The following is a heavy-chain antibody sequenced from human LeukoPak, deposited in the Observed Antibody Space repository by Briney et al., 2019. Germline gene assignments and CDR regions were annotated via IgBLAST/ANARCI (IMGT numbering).Heavy chain of an antibody. CDR3: AKWGPYCVGDYCPALDS. D-gene: IGHD2-21*02. V-gene: IGHV3-7*01. J-gene: IGHJ4*02. CDR1: RFTFSNYW. CDR2: INQDGSKK. Sequence: GGSRRLSCVASRFTFSNYWMSWVRQAPGKGLEWVANINQDGSKKRYADSMKGRFTISRDNAKESLYLQLNSLRAEDTAVYYCAKWGPYCVGDYCPALDSWGPGTLVTVSS.